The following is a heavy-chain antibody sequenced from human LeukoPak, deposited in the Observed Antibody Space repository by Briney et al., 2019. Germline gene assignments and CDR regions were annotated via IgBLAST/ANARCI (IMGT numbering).Heavy chain of an antibody. D-gene: IGHD4-11*01. CDR3: ARLFGDDYSNYGDY. V-gene: IGHV1-18*01. J-gene: IGHJ4*02. CDR1: GYTFTSYG. CDR2: ISAYNGNT. Sequence: ASVKVSCKASGYTFTSYGISWVRQAPGQGLEWMGWISAYNGNTNYAQKLQGRVTMTTDTSTSTAYMELRSPRSDDTAVYYCARLFGDDYSNYGDYWGQGTLVTVSS.